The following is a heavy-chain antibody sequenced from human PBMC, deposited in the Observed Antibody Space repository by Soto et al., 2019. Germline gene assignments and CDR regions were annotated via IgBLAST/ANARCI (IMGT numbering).Heavy chain of an antibody. Sequence: QITLRESGPTLVKPTQTLTLTCTFSGFSLTTTGVGLGWIRQAPGNALEWLALIYWDDDKRYSPSLKSRLTXTXDXXKNQVVLTTTKMDPVDTATYYCAHRGVRVTALFDYWGPGTPVTVSS. J-gene: IGHJ4*02. CDR3: AHRGVRVTALFDY. CDR2: IYWDDDK. V-gene: IGHV2-5*02. D-gene: IGHD3-16*01. CDR1: GFSLTTTGVG.